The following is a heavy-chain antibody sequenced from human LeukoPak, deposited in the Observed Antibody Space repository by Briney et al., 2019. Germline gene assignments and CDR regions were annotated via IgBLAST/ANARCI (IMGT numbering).Heavy chain of an antibody. D-gene: IGHD1-26*01. V-gene: IGHV3-66*01. CDR2: IYSGGST. CDR3: AAEGAWELLPGYFDY. CDR1: GFTVSSNY. Sequence: GGSLRLSCAASGFTVSSNYMSWVRQAPGKGLEWVSVIYSGGSTYYADSVKGRFTISRDNSKNTLYLQMNSLRAEDTAVYYCAAEGAWELLPGYFDYWGQGTLVTVSS. J-gene: IGHJ4*02.